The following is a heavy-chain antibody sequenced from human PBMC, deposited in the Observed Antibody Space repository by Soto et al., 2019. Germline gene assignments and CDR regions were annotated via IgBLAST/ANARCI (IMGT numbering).Heavy chain of an antibody. D-gene: IGHD3-16*01. Sequence: QITLKESGPTLVKPTQTLTLTCTFSGFSLSTSGVGVGWIRQPPGKALEWLALIYWDDDKRYSPSLKSRRTITKETSITQVVLTITTRDPLDTATYYCAHRRRGSYFDYWGQGTLVTVSS. V-gene: IGHV2-5*02. CDR2: IYWDDDK. CDR3: AHRRRGSYFDY. J-gene: IGHJ4*02. CDR1: GFSLSTSGVG.